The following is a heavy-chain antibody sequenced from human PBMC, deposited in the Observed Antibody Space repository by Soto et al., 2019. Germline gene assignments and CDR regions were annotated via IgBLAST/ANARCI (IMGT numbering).Heavy chain of an antibody. Sequence: EVQLLESGGGLVQPGGSLRLSCAASGFTFSSYAMSWVRQAPGKGLEWVSSISGSSDYTYYADSVKGRFTISRDNSKNTLSLQVNSLRVEDTAVYYCAKQRRSITIFGAVTRVVDFDYWGQGTLVTVSS. V-gene: IGHV3-23*01. D-gene: IGHD3-3*01. CDR3: AKQRRSITIFGAVTRVVDFDY. J-gene: IGHJ4*02. CDR1: GFTFSSYA. CDR2: ISGSSDYT.